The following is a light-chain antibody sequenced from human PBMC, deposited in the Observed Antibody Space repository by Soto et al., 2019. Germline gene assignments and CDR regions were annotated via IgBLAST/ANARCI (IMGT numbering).Light chain of an antibody. CDR3: QQYGSSPET. Sequence: EIVVTQSPGTLSLSPGERATLSCRASQSVSGSYLAWYQQRPGQAPRLLIYAASRRATGIPDRFSGSGSGTDFTLTINGLEPEEFAVYYCQQYGSSPETFGQGTKVEIK. J-gene: IGKJ1*01. CDR2: AAS. CDR1: QSVSGSY. V-gene: IGKV3-20*01.